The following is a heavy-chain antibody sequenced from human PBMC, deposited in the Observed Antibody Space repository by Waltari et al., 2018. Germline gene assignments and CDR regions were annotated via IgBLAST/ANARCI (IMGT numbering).Heavy chain of an antibody. CDR2: IYYNGGT. CDR1: GGSISSSSYY. CDR3: AKEARVGASTSGAY. V-gene: IGHV4-39*07. D-gene: IGHD1-26*01. J-gene: IGHJ4*02. Sequence: QLQLQASGPGLVKPSETLSLTCTVSGGSISSSSYYWGWIRQPPGKGLEWIGTIYYNGGTQYNPSLKSRVTISIDTSKNQFSLKLSSVTAADTAVYYCAKEARVGASTSGAYWGQGTLVTVSS.